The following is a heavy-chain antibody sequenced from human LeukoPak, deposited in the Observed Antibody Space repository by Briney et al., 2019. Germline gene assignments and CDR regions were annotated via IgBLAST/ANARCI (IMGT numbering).Heavy chain of an antibody. D-gene: IGHD3-16*01. J-gene: IGHJ5*02. CDR2: IYYSGST. CDR1: GGSMSSYY. CDR3: ARGMGVWKS. Sequence: SETLSLTCTVSGGSMSSYYWSWIRQPPGKGVEWIGYIYYSGSTNYNPSLKSRVTISIDTSKNQFSLKLSSVTAADTAVYYCARGMGVWKSWGQGTLVTVSS. V-gene: IGHV4-59*12.